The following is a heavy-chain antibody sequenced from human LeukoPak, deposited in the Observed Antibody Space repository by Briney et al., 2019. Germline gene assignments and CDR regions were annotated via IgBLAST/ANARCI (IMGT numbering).Heavy chain of an antibody. V-gene: IGHV3-7*01. Sequence: GGSLRLSCAASGFTFSSHWMTWVRQAPGKGLEWVANVNQDGSERYYVDSVKGRFTISRDSAKNSLYLRMNSLRAEDTAVYYCARDSEYSSSFAFDIWGQGTMVTVSS. CDR1: GFTFSSHW. D-gene: IGHD6-13*01. CDR3: ARDSEYSSSFAFDI. CDR2: VNQDGSER. J-gene: IGHJ3*02.